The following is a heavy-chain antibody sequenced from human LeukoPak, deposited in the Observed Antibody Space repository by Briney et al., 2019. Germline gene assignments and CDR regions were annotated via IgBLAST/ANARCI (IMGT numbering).Heavy chain of an antibody. D-gene: IGHD6-13*01. Sequence: GGSLRLSCAASGFTFSNCAMHWVRQAPGKGPEYVSVISSYGDKTYYADSVKGRFTISRDNSKNTVSLQMSSLRAEDTAVYYCVKDLYKGDTSSWYYFDYWGQGTLVTVSS. CDR3: VKDLYKGDTSSWYYFDY. CDR2: ISSYGDKT. J-gene: IGHJ4*02. V-gene: IGHV3-64D*06. CDR1: GFTFSNCA.